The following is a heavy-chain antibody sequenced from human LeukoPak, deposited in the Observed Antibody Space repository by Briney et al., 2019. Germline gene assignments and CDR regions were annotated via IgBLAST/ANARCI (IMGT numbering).Heavy chain of an antibody. CDR3: TTDHNHYSQIDY. D-gene: IGHD3-16*02. Sequence: AGGSLRLSCAASGFTFSNAWMSWVRQAPGKGLEWVGRIKSKTDGGTTDYAAPVKGRFTISRDDSKNTLYLQMNSLKTEDTAVYYCTTDHNHYSQIDYWGQGTLVTVSS. CDR1: GFTFSNAW. J-gene: IGHJ4*02. V-gene: IGHV3-15*01. CDR2: IKSKTDGGTT.